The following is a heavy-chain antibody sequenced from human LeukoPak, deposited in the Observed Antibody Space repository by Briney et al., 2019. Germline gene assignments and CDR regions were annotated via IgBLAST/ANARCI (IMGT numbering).Heavy chain of an antibody. Sequence: PGGSLRLSCAASGFTFSNHGMNWVRQAPGKGLEWVSLISWDGGSTYYADSVKGRFTISRDNSKNSLYLQMNSLRAEDTALYYCAKDIQATIVGATLDYWGQGTLVTVSS. CDR1: GFTFSNHG. CDR3: AKDIQATIVGATLDY. D-gene: IGHD1-26*01. V-gene: IGHV3-43D*03. J-gene: IGHJ4*02. CDR2: ISWDGGST.